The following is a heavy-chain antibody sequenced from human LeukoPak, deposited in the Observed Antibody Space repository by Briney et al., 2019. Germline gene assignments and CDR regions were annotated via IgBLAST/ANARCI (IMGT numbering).Heavy chain of an antibody. D-gene: IGHD4-23*01. CDR2: IYYSGST. CDR1: GGSISSGDYY. Sequence: PSQTLSLTCTVSGGSISSGDYYWSWIRQPPGKGLEWIGYIYYSGSTYYNPSLKSRVTISVDTSKNQFSLKLSSVTAADTAVYYCAREIYGGPLGPFDYWGQGTLVTVSS. V-gene: IGHV4-30-4*01. J-gene: IGHJ4*02. CDR3: AREIYGGPLGPFDY.